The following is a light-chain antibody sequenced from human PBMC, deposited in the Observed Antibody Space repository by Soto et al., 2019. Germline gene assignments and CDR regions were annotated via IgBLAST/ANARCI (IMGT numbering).Light chain of an antibody. CDR2: KAS. Sequence: DIQMTQSPSTLSASVGDRVTITCRASQTISRWLAWYHHKPGRAPKFLIYKASNLNSGVPSRFSGSGSGTEFALTISSLQPDDFATYYCQQYNSYPYTFGQGTKLEI. CDR1: QTISRW. J-gene: IGKJ2*01. V-gene: IGKV1-5*03. CDR3: QQYNSYPYT.